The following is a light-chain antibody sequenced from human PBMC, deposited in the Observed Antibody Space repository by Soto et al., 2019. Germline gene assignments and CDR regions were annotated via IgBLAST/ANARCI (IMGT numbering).Light chain of an antibody. Sequence: QSALTQPASVSGSPGQSITISCTGTSSDVGSYVSWYQQHPGKAPKLIIYEGNERPSGVSNRFSGSKSANTASLAITGLQAEDEADYYCQSYDSSLSGVVFGGGTKVTVL. CDR1: SSDVGSY. CDR3: QSYDSSLSGVV. J-gene: IGLJ2*01. CDR2: EGN. V-gene: IGLV2-14*02.